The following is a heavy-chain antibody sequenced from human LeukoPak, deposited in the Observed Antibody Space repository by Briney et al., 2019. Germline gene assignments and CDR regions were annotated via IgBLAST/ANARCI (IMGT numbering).Heavy chain of an antibody. V-gene: IGHV3-64D*06. Sequence: GGSLRLSCSASGFTLSRYGMHWVRQAPGKGLEYVSGISSNGGGTNYADSVKGRFTISRDNSKNTLHLQMSSLRAEDTAVYYCVKGYCSSISCSLIDYGGQGTLVTVSS. CDR1: GFTLSRYG. CDR2: ISSNGGGT. D-gene: IGHD2-2*01. J-gene: IGHJ4*02. CDR3: VKGYCSSISCSLIDY.